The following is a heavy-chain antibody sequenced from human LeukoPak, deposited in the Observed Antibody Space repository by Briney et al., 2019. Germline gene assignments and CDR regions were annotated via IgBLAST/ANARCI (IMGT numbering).Heavy chain of an antibody. V-gene: IGHV3-33*01. CDR1: GFTFRSYG. CDR3: ARDSGYGLVYGMDV. CDR2: TWYDGSNT. J-gene: IGHJ6*02. Sequence: GGSLRLSCAASGFTFRSYGMHWVRQAPGKGLEWVAITWYDGSNTYYADSVKGRFTISRDNSKNTLYLQMNSLRADDTAVYYCARDSGYGLVYGMDVWGQGTTVTVSS. D-gene: IGHD5-12*01.